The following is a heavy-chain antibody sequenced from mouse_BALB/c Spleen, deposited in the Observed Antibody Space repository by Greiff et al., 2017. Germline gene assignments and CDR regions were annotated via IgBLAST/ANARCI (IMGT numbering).Heavy chain of an antibody. J-gene: IGHJ3*01. CDR1: GFNIKDTY. D-gene: IGHD2-1*01. CDR2: IDPANGNT. V-gene: IGHV14-3*02. CDR3: ARSGGNFAY. Sequence: EVQRVESGAELVKPGASVKLSCTASGFNIKDTYMHWVKQRPEQGLEWIGRIDPANGNTKYDPKFQGKATITADKSSSTAYMQLSSLTSEDSAVYYCARSGGNFAYWGQGTLVTVSA.